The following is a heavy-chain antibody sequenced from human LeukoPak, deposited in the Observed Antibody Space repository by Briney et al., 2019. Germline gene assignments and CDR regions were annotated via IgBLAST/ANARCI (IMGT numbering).Heavy chain of an antibody. Sequence: PSETLSLTCTVSGGSISPYYWSWIRQPPGKGLEWIGYIYYSGSTKYNPSLKSRVTISVDTSKNQFSLKLSSVTAADTAVYYCARVTSSGGYYFDYWGQGTLVTVSS. CDR1: GGSISPYY. CDR2: IYYSGST. CDR3: ARVTSSGGYYFDY. D-gene: IGHD6-25*01. J-gene: IGHJ4*02. V-gene: IGHV4-59*08.